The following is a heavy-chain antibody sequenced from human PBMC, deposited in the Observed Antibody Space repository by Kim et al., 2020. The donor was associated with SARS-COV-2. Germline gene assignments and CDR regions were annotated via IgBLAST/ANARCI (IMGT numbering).Heavy chain of an antibody. Sequence: GGSLRLSCEASGFTFSSYAMHWVRQAPGKGLEWVAVISFDGINKYYADSVKGRFTISRDNSKNTLWLQMNIPTTEDTAVYYCARAPTPSYGLDVWGQGTTVTVSS. CDR1: GFTFSSYA. J-gene: IGHJ6*02. CDR2: ISFDGINK. V-gene: IGHV3-30-3*01. CDR3: ARAPTPSYGLDV.